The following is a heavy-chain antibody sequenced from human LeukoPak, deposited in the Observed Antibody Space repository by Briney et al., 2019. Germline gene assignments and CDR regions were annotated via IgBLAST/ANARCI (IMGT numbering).Heavy chain of an antibody. J-gene: IGHJ4*02. CDR3: ARDREGDWVPGDY. CDR2: IWYDGSNK. CDR1: GFTFSSYG. D-gene: IGHD2-21*02. Sequence: PGGSLRLSCAASGFTFSSYGMHWVRQAPGKGLEWVAVIWYDGSNKYYADSVKGRFTISRDNSKNTLYLQMNSLRAEDTAVYYCARDREGDWVPGDYWGQGTLVTVSS. V-gene: IGHV3-33*01.